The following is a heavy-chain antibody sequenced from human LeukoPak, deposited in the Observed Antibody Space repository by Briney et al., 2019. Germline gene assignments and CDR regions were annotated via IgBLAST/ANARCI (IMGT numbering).Heavy chain of an antibody. J-gene: IGHJ3*02. CDR2: IWYDGSNK. D-gene: IGHD3-22*01. CDR3: AVLYYYDSSGFYSNDVFDI. V-gene: IGHV3-33*03. Sequence: PGGSLGLSCAASGFTFSNYGMHWVRQAPGKGLEWVAVIWYDGSNKYYADSVKGRFTISRDNSKNTLYLQMNSLRGEDTAVYHCAVLYYYDSSGFYSNDVFDIWGQGTMVTVSA. CDR1: GFTFSNYG.